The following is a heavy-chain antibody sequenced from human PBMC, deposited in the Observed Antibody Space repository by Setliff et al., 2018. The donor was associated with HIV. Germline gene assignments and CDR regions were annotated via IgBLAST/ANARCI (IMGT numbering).Heavy chain of an antibody. Sequence: SETLSLTFTLSGGSISSGAYYWTWIRQHPGKGLEWIGYIYYSGSTYYNPSLKSRLTISLDTSSNQFSLRLSSVTAADTAVYYCTRDRSDFHYHGMDVWGQGTTVTVSS. CDR2: IYYSGST. D-gene: IGHD2-21*02. CDR1: GGSISSGAYY. J-gene: IGHJ6*02. CDR3: TRDRSDFHYHGMDV. V-gene: IGHV4-31*03.